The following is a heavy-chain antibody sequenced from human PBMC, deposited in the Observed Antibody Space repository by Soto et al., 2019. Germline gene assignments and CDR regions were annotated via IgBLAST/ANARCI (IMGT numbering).Heavy chain of an antibody. CDR2: TRNKANSYTT. D-gene: IGHD4-17*01. CDR3: ATTVTPGY. CDR1: GFTLSDHY. J-gene: IGHJ4*02. Sequence: EVQLVESGGGLVQPGGSLRLSCAASGFTLSDHYMDWVRQAPGKGLEWVGRTRNKANSYTTEYAASVKGRVTISRDDSKKSLYLQMNILKTEDTAVYYCATTVTPGYWVQGTLVTVSS. V-gene: IGHV3-72*01.